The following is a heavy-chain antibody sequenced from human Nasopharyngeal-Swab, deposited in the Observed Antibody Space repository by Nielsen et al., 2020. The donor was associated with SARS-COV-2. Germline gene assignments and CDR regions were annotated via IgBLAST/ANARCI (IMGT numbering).Heavy chain of an antibody. D-gene: IGHD4/OR15-4a*01. V-gene: IGHV5-51*01. J-gene: IGHJ4*02. CDR3: ARLYGGYVDY. Sequence: GESLKISCQGSGYYFSTYWISWVRQMPGRGLEWMGIIYPGDSTPRYRPSFQGQVTISADKSSTAYLQWSSLKASDTAMYFCARLYGGYVDYWGQGTLVTVSS. CDR1: GYYFSTYW. CDR2: IYPGDSTP.